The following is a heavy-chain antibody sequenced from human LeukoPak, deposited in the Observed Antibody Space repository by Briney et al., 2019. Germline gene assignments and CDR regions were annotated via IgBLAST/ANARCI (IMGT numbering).Heavy chain of an antibody. CDR1: GFTFSTYW. CDR3: AIWAWLQRGPDAFDI. D-gene: IGHD5-24*01. V-gene: IGHV3-7*01. CDR2: IKQDGSEK. J-gene: IGHJ3*02. Sequence: GGSLRLSCAASGFTFSTYWMAWVRQAPGKGLEWEANIKQDGSEKYYVGSVKGRFTISRDNAKRSLFLQMNSRRAEDTAVYYRAIWAWLQRGPDAFDISRPGSIATLSS.